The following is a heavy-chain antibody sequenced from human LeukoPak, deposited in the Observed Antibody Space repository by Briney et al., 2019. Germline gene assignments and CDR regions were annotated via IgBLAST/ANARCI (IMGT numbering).Heavy chain of an antibody. Sequence: GGSLRLSCEASGFTFSTYAMYWVRQAPGRGLEWVSGITRSGTDTYYADSVKGRFTTSRDNSKNTLYLQMNSLKTEDTAVYYCTSPVLYYYDSSGYPPLGYYYYMDVWGKGTTVTVSS. V-gene: IGHV3-23*01. CDR2: ITRSGTDT. J-gene: IGHJ6*03. D-gene: IGHD3-22*01. CDR3: TSPVLYYYDSSGYPPLGYYYYMDV. CDR1: GFTFSTYA.